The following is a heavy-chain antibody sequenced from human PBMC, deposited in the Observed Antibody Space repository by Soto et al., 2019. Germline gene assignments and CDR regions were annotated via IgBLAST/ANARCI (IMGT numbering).Heavy chain of an antibody. D-gene: IGHD6-19*01. CDR2: VSGSGGTT. CDR1: GFTFSSSA. Sequence: EVQLLDSGGGLVQPGGSLRLSCAASGFTFSSSAMSWVRQAPGKGLEWVSAVSGSGGTTYYADSVRGRFTISRDNSKNTPYPQMNSLRAEDTSIYFSATCTVDTIVTSGWCHYLDPWGQGTLVTVSS. V-gene: IGHV3-23*01. CDR3: ATCTVDTIVTSGWCHYLDP. J-gene: IGHJ5*02.